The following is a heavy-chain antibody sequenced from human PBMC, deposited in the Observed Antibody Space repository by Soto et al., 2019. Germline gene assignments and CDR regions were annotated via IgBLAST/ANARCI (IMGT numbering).Heavy chain of an antibody. CDR1: GFTFSSYS. CDR2: ISSSSSTI. Sequence: EVQLVESGGGLVQTGGALRLSCAASGFTFSSYSMNLVRQAPGKGLEWVSYISSSSSTIYYADSVKGRFTISRDNAKNSLYLQMNSLRDEDTAVYYCARPEYSSSSYGMDVWGKGTTVTVSS. V-gene: IGHV3-48*02. J-gene: IGHJ6*04. D-gene: IGHD6-6*01. CDR3: ARPEYSSSSYGMDV.